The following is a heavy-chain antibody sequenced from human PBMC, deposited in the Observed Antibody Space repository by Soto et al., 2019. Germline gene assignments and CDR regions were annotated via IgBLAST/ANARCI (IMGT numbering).Heavy chain of an antibody. CDR2: ISYDGSNK. V-gene: IGHV3-30*18. J-gene: IGHJ4*02. CDR3: AKPRYYDSSGYYYPYYFDY. CDR1: GFTFSSYG. D-gene: IGHD3-22*01. Sequence: QVQLVESGGGVVQPGRSLRLSCAASGFTFSSYGMHWVRQAPGKGLEWVAVISYDGSNKYYADSVKGRFTISRDNSKNTLYLQMNSLRAEDAAVYYCAKPRYYDSSGYYYPYYFDYWGQGTLVTVSS.